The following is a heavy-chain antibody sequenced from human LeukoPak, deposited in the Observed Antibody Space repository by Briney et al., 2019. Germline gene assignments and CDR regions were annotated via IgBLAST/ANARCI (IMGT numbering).Heavy chain of an antibody. CDR1: GFTFNNAW. D-gene: IGHD6-25*01. Sequence: PGGSLRLSCAASGFTFNNAWMGWVRQAPGEGLGWVGRIKSKTDGRTPDYAAPVKGRFTISRDDSKNTLYLQMNSLKTEDTAVYYCTTVGSRGFACWGQGTLVTVSS. CDR2: IKSKTDGRTP. J-gene: IGHJ4*02. V-gene: IGHV3-15*01. CDR3: TTVGSRGFAC.